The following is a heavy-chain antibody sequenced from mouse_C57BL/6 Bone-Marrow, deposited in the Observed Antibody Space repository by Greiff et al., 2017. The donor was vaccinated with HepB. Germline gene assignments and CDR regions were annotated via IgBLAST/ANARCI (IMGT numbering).Heavy chain of an antibody. V-gene: IGHV3-6*01. CDR2: ISYDGSN. J-gene: IGHJ3*01. CDR1: GYSITSGYF. D-gene: IGHD2-2*01. Sequence: EVQLVESGPGLVKPSQSLSLTCSVTGYSITSGYFWNWIRQFPGNKLEWMGYISYDGSNNYNPSLKNRISITRDTSKNQFFLKLNSVTTEDTATYYCASEATIMVTTAGFAYWGQGTLVTVSA. CDR3: ASEATIMVTTAGFAY.